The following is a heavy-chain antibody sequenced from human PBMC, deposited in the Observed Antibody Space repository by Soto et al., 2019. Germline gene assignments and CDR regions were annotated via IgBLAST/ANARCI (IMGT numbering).Heavy chain of an antibody. CDR2: IYPGDSDT. CDR3: ARFPGLNQQRDTKDYYYYMDV. D-gene: IGHD6-25*01. CDR1: GYSFTSYW. J-gene: IGHJ6*03. V-gene: IGHV5-51*01. Sequence: GESLKISCKGSGYSFTSYWIGWVRQMPGKGLEWMGIIYPGDSDTRYSPSFQGQVTISADKSISTAYLQWSSLKASDTAMYYCARFPGLNQQRDTKDYYYYMDVWGKGTTVTVSS.